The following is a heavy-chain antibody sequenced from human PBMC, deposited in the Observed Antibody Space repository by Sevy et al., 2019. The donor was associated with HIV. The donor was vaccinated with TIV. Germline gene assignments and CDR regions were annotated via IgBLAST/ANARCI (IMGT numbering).Heavy chain of an antibody. D-gene: IGHD1-26*01. Sequence: GGSLRLSCVASGFTFSNYEMNWVRQAPGKGLECVSYISSSGSSLYYADSVKGRFSISRDNAKNSLFLQVNSLRAEDTAVYYCARDLGSPDAFDIWGQGTMVTVSS. CDR2: ISSSGSSL. CDR1: GFTFSNYE. CDR3: ARDLGSPDAFDI. V-gene: IGHV3-48*03. J-gene: IGHJ3*02.